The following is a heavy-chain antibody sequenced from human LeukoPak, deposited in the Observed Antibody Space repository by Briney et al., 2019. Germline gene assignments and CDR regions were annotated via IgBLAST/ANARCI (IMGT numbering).Heavy chain of an antibody. Sequence: GGSLRLSCAASGFTFSSYWMSWVRQAPGKGLEWVANIKQDGSEKYYVDSVKGRFTISRDNAKNSLYLQMNSLRAEDTAVYYCARDFEAPRWFFDLWGQGTLVTVSS. J-gene: IGHJ4*02. V-gene: IGHV3-7*01. D-gene: IGHD3-9*01. CDR1: GFTFSSYW. CDR2: IKQDGSEK. CDR3: ARDFEAPRWFFDL.